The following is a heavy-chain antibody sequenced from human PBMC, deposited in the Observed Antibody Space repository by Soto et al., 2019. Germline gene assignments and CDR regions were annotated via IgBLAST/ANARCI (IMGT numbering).Heavy chain of an antibody. CDR2: IHYSGATP. J-gene: IGHJ4*02. CDR1: GYTFTNYY. Sequence: ASVKVSCKASGYTFTNYYMHWVRQAPGQGLEWMGVIHYSGATPTYAQKFQGRVTMARDTSTSTVYVELSSLTSEDTAVYYCARLGPDVATIEIFDYCGQGTLVIGSS. V-gene: IGHV1-46*01. D-gene: IGHD3-16*01. CDR3: ARLGPDVATIEIFDY.